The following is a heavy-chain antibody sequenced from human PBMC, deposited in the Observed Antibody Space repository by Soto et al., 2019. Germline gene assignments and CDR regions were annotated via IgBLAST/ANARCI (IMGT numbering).Heavy chain of an antibody. Sequence: QVQLQESGPGLVKPSQTLSLTCTVSGGSISSGGYYWNWIRQHPGKGLEWIGYIYYIGSTYYNPSLKGRVTISLGASKSQCALRLSSVTAADTAVYYCARSVFPWGQGTLVTVS. V-gene: IGHV4-31*03. CDR2: IYYIGST. CDR1: GGSISSGGYY. J-gene: IGHJ5*02. CDR3: ARSVFP.